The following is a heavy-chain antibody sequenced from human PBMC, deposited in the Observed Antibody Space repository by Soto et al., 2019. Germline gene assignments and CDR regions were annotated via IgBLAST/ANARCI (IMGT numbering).Heavy chain of an antibody. V-gene: IGHV1-8*01. J-gene: IGHJ3*02. D-gene: IGHD3-3*02. CDR1: GYTFTRYD. CDR3: ARGRPRPIFGVVIIRNDAFDI. Sequence: ASVRVSCKAAGYTFTRYDINWVRQATGQGLEWMGWMNPNSGNTGYAQKFQGRVTMTRNTSISTAYMELSSLRSEDTAVYYCARGRPRPIFGVVIIRNDAFDIWGQGTMVTVSS. CDR2: MNPNSGNT.